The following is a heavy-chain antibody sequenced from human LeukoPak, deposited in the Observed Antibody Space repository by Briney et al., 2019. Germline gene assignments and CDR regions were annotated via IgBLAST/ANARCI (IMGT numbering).Heavy chain of an antibody. CDR2: IWFDGSKK. D-gene: IGHD1-14*01. CDR1: GFIFSTYG. CDR3: ARDRVNLFDY. Sequence: GGSLRLSCAASGFIFSTYGIHWVRQAPGKGLEWVAVIWFDGSKKYYADSVKGRFTISRDDPKNTLYLQMNSLRAEDTAVYFCARDRVNLFDYWGQGALVTVSS. V-gene: IGHV3-33*08. J-gene: IGHJ4*02.